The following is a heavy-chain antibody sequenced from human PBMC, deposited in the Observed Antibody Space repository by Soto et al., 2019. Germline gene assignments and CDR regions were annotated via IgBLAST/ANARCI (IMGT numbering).Heavy chain of an antibody. CDR2: ISGSGGST. D-gene: IGHD6-13*01. J-gene: IGHJ4*02. Sequence: HPGGSLRLSCAASGFTFSSYAMSWVRQAPGKGLEWVSAISGSGGSTYYADSVKGRFTISRDNSKNTLYLQMNSLRAEDTAVYYCAKDREVAAAGIFGYWGQGTLVTVPQ. V-gene: IGHV3-23*01. CDR1: GFTFSSYA. CDR3: AKDREVAAAGIFGY.